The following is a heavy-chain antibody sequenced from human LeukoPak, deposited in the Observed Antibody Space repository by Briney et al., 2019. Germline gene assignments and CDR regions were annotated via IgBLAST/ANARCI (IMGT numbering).Heavy chain of an antibody. J-gene: IGHJ4*02. Sequence: PGGSLRLSCATSGFSVSIYWLHWVRQGPAKGLVWVSRDNGNGRSTSYADSVKGRFTISRDNAKNTLYLHMTSLRVEDSAVYYCVRCFRIPYCSGNSCYPTDFDFWGQGTLVTVSS. V-gene: IGHV3-74*01. CDR1: GFSVSIYW. CDR2: DNGNGRST. D-gene: IGHD2-15*01. CDR3: VRCFRIPYCSGNSCYPTDFDF.